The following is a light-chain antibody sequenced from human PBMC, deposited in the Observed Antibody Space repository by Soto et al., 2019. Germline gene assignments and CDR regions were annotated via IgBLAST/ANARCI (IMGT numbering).Light chain of an antibody. V-gene: IGLV4-69*01. Sequence: QPVLTQSPSASASLGASVNLTCTLSSGHRTYAIAWHQQQPEKGPRYLMNLNSDGRHTKGDGIPDRFSGSSSGTERYLTISSLQSEDEADYYCQTWGTGLLVFGGGTKLTVL. CDR3: QTWGTGLLV. CDR1: SGHRTYA. J-gene: IGLJ2*01. CDR2: LNSDGRH.